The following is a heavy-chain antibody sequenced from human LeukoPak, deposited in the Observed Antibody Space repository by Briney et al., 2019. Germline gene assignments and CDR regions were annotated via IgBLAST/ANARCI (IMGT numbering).Heavy chain of an antibody. CDR2: ISDSSSYI. Sequence: TTGGSLRLSCAASGFTFSSYSMNWVRQAPGKGLEWVSSISDSSSYIYYADSVKGRFTISRDNAKNSLYLQMDSLRVEDTAVYYCARDLAQRYDYWGQGTQVTVSS. CDR3: ARDLAQRYDY. J-gene: IGHJ4*02. CDR1: GFTFSSYS. D-gene: IGHD1/OR15-1a*01. V-gene: IGHV3-21*01.